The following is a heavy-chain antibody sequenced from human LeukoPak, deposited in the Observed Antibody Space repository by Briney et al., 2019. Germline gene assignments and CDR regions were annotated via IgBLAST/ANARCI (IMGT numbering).Heavy chain of an antibody. CDR2: ISGSGGST. J-gene: IGHJ4*02. CDR3: AKDSNYGDHAVDY. V-gene: IGHV3-23*01. CDR1: GFTFSSYA. D-gene: IGHD4-17*01. Sequence: SGGSLRLSCAASGFTFSSYAMSWVRQTPGKGLEWVSAISGSGGSTYYADSVKGRFTISRDNSKNTLYLQMNSLRAEDTAVYYCAKDSNYGDHAVDYWGQGTLVTVSS.